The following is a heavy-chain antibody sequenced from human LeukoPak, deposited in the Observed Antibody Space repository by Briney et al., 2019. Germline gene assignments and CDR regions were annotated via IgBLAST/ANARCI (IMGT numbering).Heavy chain of an antibody. CDR1: GGSFGGYC. CDR3: ARGSNYDILTGYVDY. CDR2: INHSGST. D-gene: IGHD3-9*01. V-gene: IGHV4-34*01. Sequence: SETLSLTCAVYGGSFGGYCWSWIRQPPGKGLEWIGEINHSGSTNYNPSLKSRVTISVDTSKNQFSLKLSSVTAADTAVYYCARGSNYDILTGYVDYWGQGTLVTVSS. J-gene: IGHJ4*02.